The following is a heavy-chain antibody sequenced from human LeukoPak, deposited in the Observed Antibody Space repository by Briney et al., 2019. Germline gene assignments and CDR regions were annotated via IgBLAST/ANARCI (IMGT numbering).Heavy chain of an antibody. CDR2: ISSSSSYI. Sequence: GGSLRLSCAASGFTFSSYWMSWVRQAPGKGLEWVSSISSSSSYIYYADSVKGRFTISRDNAKSSLYLQMNSLRAEDTAVYYCARHVGAGVRGVIQPLDYWGQGTLVTVSS. J-gene: IGHJ4*02. D-gene: IGHD3-10*01. V-gene: IGHV3-21*01. CDR1: GFTFSSYW. CDR3: ARHVGAGVRGVIQPLDY.